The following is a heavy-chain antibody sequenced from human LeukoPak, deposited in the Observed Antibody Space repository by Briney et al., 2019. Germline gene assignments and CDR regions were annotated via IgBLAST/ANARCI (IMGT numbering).Heavy chain of an antibody. CDR3: WKDGQSFNSMYDYFDS. CDR2: IGCGDT. CDR1: GFTFRNFA. V-gene: IGHV3-23*01. D-gene: IGHD2-8*01. J-gene: IGHJ4*02. Sequence: GGSLRLSCSASGFTFRNFAISWVRQAPGKGLVGVSSIGCGDTLYSESGKGRFNISRDDWRSMVELPMNWLDTEDPALFYCWKDGQSFNSMYDYFDSWGQGTLVTVSS.